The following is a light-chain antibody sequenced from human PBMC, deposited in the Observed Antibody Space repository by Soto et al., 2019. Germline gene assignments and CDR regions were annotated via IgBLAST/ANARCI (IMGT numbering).Light chain of an antibody. CDR3: CSYAGTKYYV. J-gene: IGLJ1*01. Sequence: QSALTQPPSASGSLGQSVTISCTGISSDIGRYEFVSWYQHHPGKAPKLIIYEVTERPSGVPDRFSGSKSGNTASLTVSGLQADDEADYFCCSYAGTKYYVFGTGTKVTVL. CDR1: SSDIGRYEF. V-gene: IGLV2-8*01. CDR2: EVT.